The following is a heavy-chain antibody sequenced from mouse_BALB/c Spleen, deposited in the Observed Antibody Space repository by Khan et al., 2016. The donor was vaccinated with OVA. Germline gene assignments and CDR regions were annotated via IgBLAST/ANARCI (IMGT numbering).Heavy chain of an antibody. V-gene: IGHV9-3-1*01. CDR3: ARVGYNGTMDY. J-gene: IGHJ4*01. Sequence: LVESGPELKKPGETVKISCKVSGYTFTIYGMNWVRQAPGKGLKWMGWINTYTGEPTYADDFKGRFAFSLETSASTAFLQINNLKNEDTATYFCARVGYNGTMDYWGQGTSVTVSS. CDR1: GYTFTIYG. CDR2: INTYTGEP. D-gene: IGHD2-14*01.